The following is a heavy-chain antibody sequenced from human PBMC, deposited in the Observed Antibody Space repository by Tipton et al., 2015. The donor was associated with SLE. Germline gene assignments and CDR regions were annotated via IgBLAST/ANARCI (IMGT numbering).Heavy chain of an antibody. J-gene: IGHJ5*02. V-gene: IGHV4-39*07. Sequence: TLSLTCTVSGDSITSSIYYWGWIRQPPGKGPEWVGEVHHTGGNNYNPSLRSRVTISMDTSKSQFSLTLKSVTAADTAVYFCARGELIEGFDPWGQGALVTVAA. D-gene: IGHD3-22*01. CDR3: ARGELIEGFDP. CDR2: VHHTGGN. CDR1: GDSITSSIYY.